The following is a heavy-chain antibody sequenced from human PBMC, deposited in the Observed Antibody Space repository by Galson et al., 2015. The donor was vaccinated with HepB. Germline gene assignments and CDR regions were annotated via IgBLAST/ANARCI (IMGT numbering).Heavy chain of an antibody. CDR3: ARHRGITIFGVVIRNFPDY. D-gene: IGHD3-3*01. CDR1: GFTFSSYS. V-gene: IGHV3-21*01. CDR2: ISSSSSYI. Sequence: SLRLSCAASGFTFSSYSMNWVRQAPGKGLEWVSSISSSSSYIYYADSVKGRFTISRDNAKNSLYLQMNSLRAEDTAVYYCARHRGITIFGVVIRNFPDYWGQGTLVTVSS. J-gene: IGHJ4*02.